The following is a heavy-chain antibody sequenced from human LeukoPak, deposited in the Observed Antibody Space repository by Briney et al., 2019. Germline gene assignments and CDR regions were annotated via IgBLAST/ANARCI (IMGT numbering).Heavy chain of an antibody. CDR1: GYTFTSYY. J-gene: IGHJ4*02. CDR3: ARAPYYYGSGRYTPPDY. CDR2: INPSGGST. Sequence: GASVKVSCKASGYTFTSYYMHWVRQAPGQGLEWMGIINPSGGSTSYAQKFQGRVTMTRDTSTSTVYMELSGLRSEDTAVYYCARAPYYYGSGRYTPPDYWGQGTLVIVSS. V-gene: IGHV1-46*01. D-gene: IGHD3-10*01.